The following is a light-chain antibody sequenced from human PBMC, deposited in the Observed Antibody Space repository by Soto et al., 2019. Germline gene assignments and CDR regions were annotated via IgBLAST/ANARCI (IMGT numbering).Light chain of an antibody. CDR1: QSVSSDY. Sequence: EIVLTQSPGTLSLSPGERATLSCRASQSVSSDYLAWYQQKPGQAPRLLIFGASSRAPGIPDRFSGSGSGTDFTLTINRLEPADFAVYYCQQYGTSLRTFGQGTKVESK. V-gene: IGKV3-20*01. J-gene: IGKJ1*01. CDR3: QQYGTSLRT. CDR2: GAS.